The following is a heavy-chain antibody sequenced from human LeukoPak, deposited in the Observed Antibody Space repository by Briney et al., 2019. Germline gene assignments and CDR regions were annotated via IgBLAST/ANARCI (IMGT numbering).Heavy chain of an antibody. Sequence: GRSLRLSCAASGFTFSSYGMHWVRQAPGEGLEGVSVISSDGSNKYYADSAKGRFTISRDNTKNTLYLQMNSLRAEDTAVFYCANENYYDSSGYLDNWGQGTLVTVSS. CDR1: GFTFSSYG. CDR3: ANENYYDSSGYLDN. V-gene: IGHV3-30*18. J-gene: IGHJ4*02. D-gene: IGHD3-22*01. CDR2: ISSDGSNK.